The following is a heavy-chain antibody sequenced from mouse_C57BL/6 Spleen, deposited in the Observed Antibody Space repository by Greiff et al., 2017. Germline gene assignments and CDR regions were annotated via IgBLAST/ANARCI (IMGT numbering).Heavy chain of an antibody. CDR1: GYSFTGYY. CDR2: INPSTGGT. D-gene: IGHD2-2*01. V-gene: IGHV1-42*01. J-gene: IGHJ4*01. CDR3: ARSGGYYDAMDY. Sequence: VHVKQSGPELVKPGASVKISCKASGYSFTGYYMNWVKQSPEKSLEWIGEINPSTGGTTYNQKFKAKATMTVDKSSSPAYMQLKSLTSEDSAVYYCARSGGYYDAMDYWGQGTSVTVSS.